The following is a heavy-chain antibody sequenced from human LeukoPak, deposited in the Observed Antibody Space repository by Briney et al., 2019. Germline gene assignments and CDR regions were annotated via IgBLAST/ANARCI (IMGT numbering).Heavy chain of an antibody. J-gene: IGHJ4*02. CDR2: VNSDGSST. CDR1: GFSFFSYA. CDR3: ARVYYYDTTGYYY. Sequence: GGSLRLSCAASGFSFFSYAMHWVRQAPGKGLVWVSRVNSDGSSTSYADSVKGRFTISRDNAKNTMYLQMNSLRAEDTAVYYCARVYYYDTTGYYYWGQGTLVTVSS. D-gene: IGHD3-22*01. V-gene: IGHV3-74*01.